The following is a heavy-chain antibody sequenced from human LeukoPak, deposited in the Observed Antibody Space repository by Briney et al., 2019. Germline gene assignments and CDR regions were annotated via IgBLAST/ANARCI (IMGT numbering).Heavy chain of an antibody. J-gene: IGHJ4*02. Sequence: GGSLRLSCAASGFTFSSYSMNWVRQAPGKGLEWVSYISSSSSTIYYADSVKGRFTISRDNAKNSLYLQMNSLRAEDTAVYYCARDYPYYYGSGSYYNGLVYWGQGTLVTVSS. V-gene: IGHV3-48*04. CDR3: ARDYPYYYGSGSYYNGLVY. CDR2: ISSSSSTI. CDR1: GFTFSSYS. D-gene: IGHD3-10*01.